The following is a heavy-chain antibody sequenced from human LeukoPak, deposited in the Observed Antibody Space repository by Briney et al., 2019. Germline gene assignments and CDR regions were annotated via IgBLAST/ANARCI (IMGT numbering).Heavy chain of an antibody. CDR3: ARFPKYYYDSSDAFDI. D-gene: IGHD3-22*01. Sequence: GGSLRLSCAASGFTFSDYYMSWIRQAPGKGLEWVSYISSSGSTIYYADSVKGRFTISRDNAKNSLYLQMNSLRAEDTAVYYCARFPKYYYDSSDAFDIWGQGTMVTVSS. V-gene: IGHV3-11*04. CDR2: ISSSGSTI. CDR1: GFTFSDYY. J-gene: IGHJ3*02.